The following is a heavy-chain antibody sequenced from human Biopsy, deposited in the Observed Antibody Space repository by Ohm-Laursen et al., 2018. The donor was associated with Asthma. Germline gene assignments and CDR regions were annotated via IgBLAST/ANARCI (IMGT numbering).Heavy chain of an antibody. CDR1: GFTFGDYW. CDR2: ISYDGSNK. D-gene: IGHD5-24*01. V-gene: IGHV3-30*03. CDR3: ARDMNRDGWYFDY. J-gene: IGHJ4*02. Sequence: SLRLSCTASGFTFGDYWMSWVRQVPGKGLEWVAVISYDGSNKYYADSVKGRLTISRDNSKNTLYLQMNSLRGDDTAVYYCARDMNRDGWYFDYWGQGTLVTVSS.